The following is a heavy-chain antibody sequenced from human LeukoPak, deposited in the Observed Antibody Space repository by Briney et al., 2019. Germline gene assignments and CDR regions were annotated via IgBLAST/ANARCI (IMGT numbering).Heavy chain of an antibody. J-gene: IGHJ4*02. CDR2: ITSTSSIM. D-gene: IGHD1-26*01. Sequence: GGSLRPSCAASGFTFSTSDMNWIRQAPGKGLEWVSHITSTSSIMNYAESVKGRFTISRDNTKNSVYLEMNSLRAEDTAIYYCARTKWQLPWTWGLGTLVTVSS. CDR1: GFTFSTSD. V-gene: IGHV3-48*03. CDR3: ARTKWQLPWT.